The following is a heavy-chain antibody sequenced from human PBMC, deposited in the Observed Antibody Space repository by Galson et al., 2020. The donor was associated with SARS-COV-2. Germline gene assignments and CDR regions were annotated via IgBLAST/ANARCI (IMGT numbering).Heavy chain of an antibody. CDR3: AMGLVVPAAYYGGMDV. CDR2: ISYDGSNK. D-gene: IGHD2-2*01. J-gene: IGHJ6*02. Sequence: GGSLRLSCAASGFTFSSYGMHWVRQAPGKGLEWVAVISYDGSNKYYADSVKGRFTISRDNSKNTLYLQMNSLRAEDTAVYYCAMGLVVPAAYYGGMDVWGQGTTVTVSS. CDR1: GFTFSSYG. V-gene: IGHV3-30*03.